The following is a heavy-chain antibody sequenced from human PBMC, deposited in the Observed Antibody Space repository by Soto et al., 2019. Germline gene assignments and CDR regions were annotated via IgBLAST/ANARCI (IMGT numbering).Heavy chain of an antibody. CDR2: IWTSGST. D-gene: IGHD3-16*01. CDR3: ATRPLLRGAP. CDR1: GFTFSSND. J-gene: IGHJ3*01. Sequence: EVQLVESGGGLIQPGGSLSLSCDASGFTFSSNDMNWVRQAPGKGLEWVSLIWTSGSTAYADSVKGRFTISRDTSKSALYLHMSSLRAEDTAVYYCATRPLLRGAPWGQGTMVSVSS. V-gene: IGHV3-53*01.